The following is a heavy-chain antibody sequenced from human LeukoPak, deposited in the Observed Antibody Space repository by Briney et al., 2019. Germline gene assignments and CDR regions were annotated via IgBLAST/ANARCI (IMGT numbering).Heavy chain of an antibody. CDR1: GFTFSSYN. D-gene: IGHD6-13*01. CDR2: ISGNGVDT. V-gene: IGHV3-23*01. J-gene: IGHJ4*02. CDR3: AKDSRSLAAAGEVDY. Sequence: GGSLRLSCAASGFTFSSYNINWVRQAPGKGLEWVSAISGNGVDTFYADSVKGRFTISRDNSRNTLYLQMDSLRAEDTAVYYCAKDSRSLAAAGEVDYWGQGTLVTVSS.